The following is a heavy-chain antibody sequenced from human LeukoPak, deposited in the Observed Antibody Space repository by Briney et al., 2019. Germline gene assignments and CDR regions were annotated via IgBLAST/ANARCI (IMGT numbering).Heavy chain of an antibody. CDR3: AKDRYHYCGGDCSIPNWFDP. Sequence: GGSLRLSCAASGFTFSSYGMHWVRQAPGKGLEWVAVISYDRSNKYYADSVKGRFTISRDNSKNTLYLQMNSLRAEDTAVYYCAKDRYHYCGGDCSIPNWFDPWGQGTLVTVSS. J-gene: IGHJ5*02. D-gene: IGHD2-21*02. CDR1: GFTFSSYG. CDR2: ISYDRSNK. V-gene: IGHV3-30*18.